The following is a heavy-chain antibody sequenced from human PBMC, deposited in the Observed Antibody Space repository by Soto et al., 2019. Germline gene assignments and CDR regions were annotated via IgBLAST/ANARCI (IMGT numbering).Heavy chain of an antibody. Sequence: PGGSLRLSCAASGFTFSSYGSYGMHWVRQAPGKGLEWVAVISGSGSNEYYADSVKGRFTISRDNSKNTLYLQMNSLRAEDTAVYYCAKEGHAKYDAFDIWGQGTMVTVSS. V-gene: IGHV3-33*06. CDR1: GFTFSSYGSYG. J-gene: IGHJ3*02. CDR3: AKEGHAKYDAFDI. CDR2: ISGSGSNE.